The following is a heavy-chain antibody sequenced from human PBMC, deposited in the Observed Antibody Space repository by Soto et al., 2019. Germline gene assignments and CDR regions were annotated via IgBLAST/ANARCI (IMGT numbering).Heavy chain of an antibody. CDR2: ISGSGGST. J-gene: IGHJ4*02. Sequence: PGGSLRLSCAASGFTFSSYAMSWVRQAPGKGLEWVSAISGSGGSTYYADSVKGRFTISRDNSKNTPYLQMNSLRAEDTAVYYCAKVGNYYDSSGYYLDYWGQGTLVTVSS. D-gene: IGHD3-22*01. CDR1: GFTFSSYA. V-gene: IGHV3-23*01. CDR3: AKVGNYYDSSGYYLDY.